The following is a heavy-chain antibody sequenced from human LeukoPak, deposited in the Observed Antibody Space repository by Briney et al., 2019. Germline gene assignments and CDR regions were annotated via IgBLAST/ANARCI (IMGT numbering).Heavy chain of an antibody. Sequence: KPSETLSLTCTVSGGSISXXXXXWIRQPPGXXXXXXXYIYNSGXXKYXXXXKSXVTISVDTSKNQFSLKLSSVTAADTAVYYCARWVVPAGLWYFDLWGRGTLVTVSS. J-gene: IGHJ2*01. CDR2: IYNSGXX. V-gene: IGHV4-59*01. CDR1: GGSISXXX. D-gene: IGHD2-2*01. CDR3: ARWVVPAGLWYFDL.